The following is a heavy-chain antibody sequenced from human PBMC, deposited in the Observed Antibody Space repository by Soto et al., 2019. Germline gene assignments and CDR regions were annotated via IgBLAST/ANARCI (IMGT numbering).Heavy chain of an antibody. CDR2: IYDTGISGYTPST. V-gene: IGHV4-59*01. J-gene: IGHJ6*02. CDR3: ARGEDAFFYYGLDV. CDR1: CGSITSSY. Sequence: SETLSLTCTVSCGSITSSYWSWIRRPPGKGLEWIAYIYDTGISGYTPSTSYNPSLKSRVTMSVDTSKSQFSLKLTSVTAADTAVYYCARGEDAFFYYGLDVWGQGITVTVSS.